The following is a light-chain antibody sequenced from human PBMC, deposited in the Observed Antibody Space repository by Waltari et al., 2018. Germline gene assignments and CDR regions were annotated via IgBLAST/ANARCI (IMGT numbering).Light chain of an antibody. CDR2: GAS. V-gene: IGKV3-20*01. Sequence: EIVLTQSPGTLSLSLGERATVSCRTIQSVSRALAWYQQKPGQAPRLLTYGASTRATGIPDRFSGSGSGTDFSLTISRLEPDDFAVYYCQHYLRLPVTFGQGTTVEI. J-gene: IGKJ1*01. CDR1: QSVSRA. CDR3: QHYLRLPVT.